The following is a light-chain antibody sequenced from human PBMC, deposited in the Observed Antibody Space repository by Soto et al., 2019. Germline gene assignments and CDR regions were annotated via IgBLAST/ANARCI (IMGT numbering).Light chain of an antibody. CDR2: GAS. CDR3: QQYGSSPRT. J-gene: IGKJ1*01. CDR1: RIVSSY. V-gene: IGKV3-20*01. Sequence: EIVLTQSPATLSLSPGESATLSCRATRIVSSYLAWYPQKPGQAPRLLIYGASSRATGIPDRFSGRGSGTDFTLTISRLEPEDFAVYYCQQYGSSPRTFGQGPKGDI.